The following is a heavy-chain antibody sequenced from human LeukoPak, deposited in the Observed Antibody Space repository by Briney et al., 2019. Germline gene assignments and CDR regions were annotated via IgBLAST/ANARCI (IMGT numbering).Heavy chain of an antibody. J-gene: IGHJ1*01. CDR2: IRYDDASQK. CDR3: ARELTIPAADWQIQN. CDR1: GFTFSRSG. V-gene: IGHV3-30*02. D-gene: IGHD6-13*01. Sequence: PGGSLRLSCAASGFTFSRSGMHWVRQAPGKGLEWVALIRYDDASQKDYADAVKGRFIISRDNAKNTLYLQMNSLRAEDTAVYYCARELTIPAADWQIQNWGQGTLVTVSS.